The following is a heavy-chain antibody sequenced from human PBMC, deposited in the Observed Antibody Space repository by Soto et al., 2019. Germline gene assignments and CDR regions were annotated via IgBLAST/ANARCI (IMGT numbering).Heavy chain of an antibody. V-gene: IGHV3-23*01. CDR3: AKGGASGGYPPYYYFGMDV. D-gene: IGHD1-26*01. J-gene: IGHJ6*02. CDR2: ISGSGGNA. CDR1: GFTFSSYA. Sequence: GGSLRLSCAASGFTFSSYAMSWVRQAPGKGLEWVSTISGSGGNAYYADSVKGRFSISRDNSKNTLRLQMNSLRADDTAVYYCAKGGASGGYPPYYYFGMDVWGQGTTVTVSS.